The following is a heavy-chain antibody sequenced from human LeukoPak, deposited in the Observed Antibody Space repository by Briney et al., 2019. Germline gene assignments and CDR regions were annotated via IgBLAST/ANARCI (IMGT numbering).Heavy chain of an antibody. Sequence: GGSLRLSCAASGFTFTNYRMTWVRQAPGKGLEWVSSISSTSGYIFYADSVKGRFTISRDNSKNTLYLQMSSLRAEDTAVYYCVRRYGSYNYWGQGTLVTVSS. CDR2: ISSTSGYI. CDR1: GFTFTNYR. D-gene: IGHD2-15*01. V-gene: IGHV3-21*01. CDR3: VRRYGSYNY. J-gene: IGHJ4*02.